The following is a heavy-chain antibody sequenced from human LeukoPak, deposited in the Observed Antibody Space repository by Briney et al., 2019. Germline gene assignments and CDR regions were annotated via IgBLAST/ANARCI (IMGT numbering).Heavy chain of an antibody. CDR3: ARAAKAASPINYYYYYYMDV. CDR2: IYTSGST. Sequence: SEALSLTCTVSGGSISSYYWSWIRQPAGKGLEWIGRIYTSGSTNYNPSLKSRVTMSVDTSKNQFSLKLSSVTAADTAVYYCARAAKAASPINYYYYYYMDVWGKGTTVTVSS. D-gene: IGHD6-13*01. V-gene: IGHV4-4*07. CDR1: GGSISSYY. J-gene: IGHJ6*03.